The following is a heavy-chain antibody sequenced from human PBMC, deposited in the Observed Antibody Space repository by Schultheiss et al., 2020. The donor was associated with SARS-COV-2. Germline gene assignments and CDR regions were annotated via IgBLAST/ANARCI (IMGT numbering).Heavy chain of an antibody. V-gene: IGHV3-7*03. J-gene: IGHJ4*02. Sequence: GGSLRLSCADSAPIVCYNSMTRVRQAPGKGLQWVANIKQDGSEKYYVDSMKGRFTISRDNAENSLYLQMNSLRAEDTAVYYCARGRTSANKNYFDYWGQGTLVTVSS. CDR2: IKQDGSEK. D-gene: IGHD2-2*01. CDR3: ARGRTSANKNYFDY. CDR1: APIVCYNS.